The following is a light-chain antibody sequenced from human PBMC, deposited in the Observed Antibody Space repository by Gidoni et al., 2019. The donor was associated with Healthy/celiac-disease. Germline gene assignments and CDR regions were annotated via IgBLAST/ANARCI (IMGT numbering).Light chain of an antibody. Sequence: EIVLTQSPATLSLSPGERATLSCRASQSVSSYLAWYQQKPGQAPRLLIYDASNRATGIPARFSGRGSGTDFTLTISSLEPEDFAVYYCQQRSNWPPTCXXXTKVEIK. CDR2: DAS. CDR1: QSVSSY. V-gene: IGKV3-11*01. CDR3: QQRSNWPPT. J-gene: IGKJ1*01.